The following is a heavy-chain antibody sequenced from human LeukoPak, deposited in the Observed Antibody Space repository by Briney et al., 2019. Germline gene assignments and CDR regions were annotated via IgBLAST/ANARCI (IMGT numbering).Heavy chain of an antibody. CDR1: GFTLSSYA. V-gene: IGHV3-23*01. D-gene: IGHD6-19*01. Sequence: GGSLRLSCAASGFTLSSYAMSWVRQAPGKGLEWVSAISVSGNTYHADSAKGRFTISRDNSKNTLYLQMNSLRAEDTAVYYCAKVYSSGWRDAFDIWGQGTMVTVSS. CDR3: AKVYSSGWRDAFDI. J-gene: IGHJ3*02. CDR2: ISVSGNT.